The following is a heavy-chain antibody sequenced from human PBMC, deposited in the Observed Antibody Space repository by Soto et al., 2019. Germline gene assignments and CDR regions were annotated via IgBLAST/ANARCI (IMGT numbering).Heavy chain of an antibody. CDR3: ARKQRYSYGGDI. CDR1: GFTFSSYE. J-gene: IGHJ3*02. CDR2: ISSSGSTI. D-gene: IGHD5-18*01. V-gene: IGHV3-48*03. Sequence: EVQLVESGGGLVQPGGSLRLSCAASGFTFSSYEMNWVRQAPGKGLEWVSYISSSGSTIYYADSVKGRFTISRDNAKNSLYLQMNSLRAEDTAVYYCARKQRYSYGGDIWGQGTMVTVSS.